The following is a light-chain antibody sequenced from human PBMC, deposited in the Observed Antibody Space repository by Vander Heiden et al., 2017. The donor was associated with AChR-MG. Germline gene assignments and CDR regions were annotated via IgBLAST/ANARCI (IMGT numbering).Light chain of an antibody. V-gene: IGLV6-57*03. Sequence: NFILTQPHPVSESPGKTVTISCTRSSGSIASNYVQWFQQRPGSVPTTVIYEDNQRPSEVPDRFSGSIDRSSNSASLTISGLKTEDEADYYCHSYDSSSVVVGGGTKLTVL. CDR2: EDN. CDR3: HSYDSSSVV. CDR1: SGSIASNY. J-gene: IGLJ2*01.